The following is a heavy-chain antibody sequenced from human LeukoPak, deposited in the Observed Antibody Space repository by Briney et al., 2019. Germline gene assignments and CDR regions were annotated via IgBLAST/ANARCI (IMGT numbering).Heavy chain of an antibody. Sequence: ASVKVSCKASRYTFTGYYMHWVRQAPGQGREWMGWINPNSGGTDYAQKFQGRVTMTRDTSISTAYMELTRLRSDDTAVYYCARDNGDYWFDYWRQGTLVTVSS. D-gene: IGHD4-17*01. CDR3: ARDNGDYWFDY. V-gene: IGHV1-2*02. CDR1: RYTFTGYY. CDR2: INPNSGGT. J-gene: IGHJ4*02.